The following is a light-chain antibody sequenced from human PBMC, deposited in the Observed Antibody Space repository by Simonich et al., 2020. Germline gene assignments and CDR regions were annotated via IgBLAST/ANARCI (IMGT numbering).Light chain of an antibody. CDR1: SSDVGSYNL. V-gene: IGLV2-14*02. CDR3: SSYTSSSTLV. Sequence: QSALTQPASVSGSPGQSITISCTETSSDVGSYNLVSWYQQHPGKAPKLMIYEGSKRPSGVSNRFSGSKSGNTASLTISGLQAEDEADYYCSSYTSSSTLVFGGGTKLTVL. J-gene: IGLJ2*01. CDR2: EGS.